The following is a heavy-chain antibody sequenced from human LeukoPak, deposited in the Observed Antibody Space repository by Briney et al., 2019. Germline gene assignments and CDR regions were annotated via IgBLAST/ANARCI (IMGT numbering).Heavy chain of an antibody. CDR3: ARANRGGWGSSPYYYYYGMDV. V-gene: IGHV3-7*01. Sequence: GGSLRLSCAASGFTFSSYWMSWVRQAPGKGLEWVANIKQDGSEKNYVDSVKGRFTISRDNAKNSLYLQMNSLRAEDTAVYYCARANRGGWGSSPYYYYYGMDVWGQGTTVTVSS. CDR2: IKQDGSEK. CDR1: GFTFSSYW. D-gene: IGHD3-16*01. J-gene: IGHJ6*02.